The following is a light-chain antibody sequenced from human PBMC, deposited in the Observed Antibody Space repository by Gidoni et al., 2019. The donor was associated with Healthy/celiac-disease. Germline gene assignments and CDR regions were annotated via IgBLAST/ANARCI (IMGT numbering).Light chain of an antibody. Sequence: DIQMTQSPSSLSAAVGDRVTITCKASQDISNYLNCYQQQPGKAPKLLIYYASNLETGVPSRFSGSGSGTDFTFTISSLQPEDIATYYCQQYDNLPLTFGRGTKVEIK. CDR2: YAS. J-gene: IGKJ4*01. V-gene: IGKV1-33*01. CDR3: QQYDNLPLT. CDR1: QDISNY.